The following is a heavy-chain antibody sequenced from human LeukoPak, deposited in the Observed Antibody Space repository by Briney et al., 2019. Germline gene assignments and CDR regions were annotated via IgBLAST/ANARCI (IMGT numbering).Heavy chain of an antibody. CDR3: ARTDYYGSGTYAFDI. J-gene: IGHJ3*02. D-gene: IGHD3-10*01. CDR2: IYPGDSDT. Sequence: GESLKISCKGSGYSFTSYWIGWVRQMPGKGLEWMGIIYPGDSDTRYSPSLQGQVTISADKSISTAYLQWSSLKASDTAMYYCARTDYYGSGTYAFDIWGQGTMVTVSS. V-gene: IGHV5-51*01. CDR1: GYSFTSYW.